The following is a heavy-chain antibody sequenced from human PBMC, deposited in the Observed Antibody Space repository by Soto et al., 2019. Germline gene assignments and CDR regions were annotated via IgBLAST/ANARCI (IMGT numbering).Heavy chain of an antibody. CDR1: GFTFSSYA. Sequence: EVQLLESGGGLIQPGGSLRLSCAASGFTFSSYAMTWVRQAPGKGLEWVASVIISDSPHYAESVKGRFTISKDNSNNTLYLELNSPRAEDTAVYYCVKNYFCDNWGQGTLVTVSS. CDR3: VKNYFCDN. V-gene: IGHV3-23*03. J-gene: IGHJ4*02. CDR2: VIISDSP.